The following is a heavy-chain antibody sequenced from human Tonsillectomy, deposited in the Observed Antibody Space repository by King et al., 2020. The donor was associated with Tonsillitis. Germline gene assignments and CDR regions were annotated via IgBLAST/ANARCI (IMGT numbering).Heavy chain of an antibody. Sequence: QLVQSGGGVVQPGRSLRLSCAASGFTFSSYAMHWVRQAPGKGLEWVGVISYDGSNKYYADSVKGRFTISRENSKNTLYLQMNSLRAEDTAVYYCARDLRSDLYGMDVWGQGTTVTVSS. CDR1: GFTFSSYA. V-gene: IGHV3-30-3*01. D-gene: IGHD3-3*01. J-gene: IGHJ6*02. CDR2: ISYDGSNK. CDR3: ARDLRSDLYGMDV.